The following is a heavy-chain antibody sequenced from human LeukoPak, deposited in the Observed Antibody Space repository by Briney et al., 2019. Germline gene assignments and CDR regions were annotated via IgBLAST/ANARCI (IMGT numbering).Heavy chain of an antibody. Sequence: TGGSLRLSCAASGFTFSSYGMHWVRQAPGKGLEWVAVIWYDGSNKYYADPVKGRFTISRDNAKNTLYLQMNSLRAEDTAVYYCARSGLNSYYYDSSGPVHWGQGTLVTVSS. J-gene: IGHJ4*02. CDR2: IWYDGSNK. D-gene: IGHD3-22*01. CDR3: ARSGLNSYYYDSSGPVH. CDR1: GFTFSSYG. V-gene: IGHV3-33*01.